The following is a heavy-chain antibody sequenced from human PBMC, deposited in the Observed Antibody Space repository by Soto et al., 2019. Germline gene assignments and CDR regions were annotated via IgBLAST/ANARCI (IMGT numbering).Heavy chain of an antibody. V-gene: IGHV3-33*01. CDR1: GFTFSSYG. J-gene: IGHJ4*02. CDR2: IWYDGSNK. D-gene: IGHD3-10*01. CDR3: ARDALPYGSGSYYLFDY. Sequence: GGSLRLSCAASGFTFSSYGMHWVRQAPGKGLEWVAVIWYDGSNKYYADSVKGRFTISRDNSKNTLYLQMNSLRAEDTAVYYCARDALPYGSGSYYLFDYWGQGTLVTVSS.